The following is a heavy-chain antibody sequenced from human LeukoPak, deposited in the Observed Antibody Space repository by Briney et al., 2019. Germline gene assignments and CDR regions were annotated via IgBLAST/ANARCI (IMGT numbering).Heavy chain of an antibody. CDR2: ISAYNGNT. CDR1: GGTFSSYA. V-gene: IGHV1-18*01. CDR3: ARGTSLQYYYYYGMDV. D-gene: IGHD1-1*01. Sequence: ASVKVSCKASGGTFSSYAISWVRQAPGQGLEWMGWISAYNGNTNYAQKLQGRVTMTTDTSTSTAYKELRSLRSDDTAVYYCARGTSLQYYYYYGMDVWGQGTTVTVSS. J-gene: IGHJ6*02.